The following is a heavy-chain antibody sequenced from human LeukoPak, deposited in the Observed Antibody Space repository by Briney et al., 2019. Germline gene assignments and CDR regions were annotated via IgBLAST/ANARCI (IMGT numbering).Heavy chain of an antibody. Sequence: SETLSLTCTVSGGSISSYYWSWIRQPPGKGLEWIGYIYASGSTNYNPSLKSRVTISVDTSKNQFSLELSSVTAADTAVYYCARAMTGYPSAFDYWGQGTLVTVSS. J-gene: IGHJ4*02. CDR1: GGSISSYY. D-gene: IGHD3-9*01. CDR2: IYASGST. CDR3: ARAMTGYPSAFDY. V-gene: IGHV4-4*09.